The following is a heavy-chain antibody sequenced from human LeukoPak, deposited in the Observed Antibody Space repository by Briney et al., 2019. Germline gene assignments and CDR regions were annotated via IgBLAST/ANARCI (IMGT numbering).Heavy chain of an antibody. D-gene: IGHD1-26*01. V-gene: IGHV4-39*01. CDR2: IYYSGST. J-gene: IGHJ4*02. CDR3: TRRAGGYQPDY. Sequence: SETLSLTCTVSGGPISSSNYYWGWIRQPPGKGLEWIGSIYYSGSTYYNPSLKSRVTISVDTSKNQFSLKLSSVTAADTAVYYCTRRAGGYQPDYWGQGTLVTVSS. CDR1: GGPISSSNYY.